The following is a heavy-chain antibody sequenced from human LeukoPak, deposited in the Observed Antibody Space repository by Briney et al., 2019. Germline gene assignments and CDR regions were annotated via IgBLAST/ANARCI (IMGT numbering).Heavy chain of an antibody. V-gene: IGHV3-7*01. J-gene: IGHJ1*01. Sequence: GGSLRLSCAASGFTFSSYWMSWVRQAPGKGLEWVANIKQNGSEKYYVDSVKGRFTISRDNAKNSLYLQMNSLRAEDTAVYYCAREVYCSSTSCYTGYFQHWGQGTLVTVSS. CDR1: GFTFSSYW. CDR3: AREVYCSSTSCYTGYFQH. CDR2: IKQNGSEK. D-gene: IGHD2-2*02.